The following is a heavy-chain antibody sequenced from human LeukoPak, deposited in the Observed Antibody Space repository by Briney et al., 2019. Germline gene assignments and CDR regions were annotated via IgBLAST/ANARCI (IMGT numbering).Heavy chain of an antibody. CDR2: IIPIFGTA. V-gene: IGHV1-69*05. CDR3: AGPRNYFDSSGYSLDY. D-gene: IGHD3-22*01. CDR1: GGTFSSYA. Sequence: GASVKVSCKASGGTFSSYAISRVRQAPGQGLEWMGRIIPIFGTANYAQKFQGRVTITTDESTSTAYMELSSLRSEDTAVYYCAGPRNYFDSSGYSLDYWGQGTLVTVSS. J-gene: IGHJ4*02.